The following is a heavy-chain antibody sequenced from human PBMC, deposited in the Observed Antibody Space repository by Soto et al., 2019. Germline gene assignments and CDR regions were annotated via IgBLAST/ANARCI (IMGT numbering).Heavy chain of an antibody. J-gene: IGHJ6*03. D-gene: IGHD5-18*01. CDR3: ARGLGGTAMVIYYYMDV. CDR1: GGSFSGYY. Sequence: SETLSVTCAVYGGSFSGYYLSWIRQPPGKGLEWIGEINHSGSTNYNPSLKSRVTISVDTSKNQFSLKLSSVTAADTAVYYCARGLGGTAMVIYYYMDVWGKGTTVTVSS. V-gene: IGHV4-34*01. CDR2: INHSGST.